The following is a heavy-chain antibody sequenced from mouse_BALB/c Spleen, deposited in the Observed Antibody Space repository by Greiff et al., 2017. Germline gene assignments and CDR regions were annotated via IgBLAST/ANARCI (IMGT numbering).Heavy chain of an antibody. CDR3: ARKGVYDGYPFDY. D-gene: IGHD2-3*01. CDR2: INPDSSTI. Sequence: EVKLLESGGGLVQPGGSLKLSCAASGFDFSRYWMSWVRQAPGKGLEWIGEINPDSSTINYTRSLKDKFIISRDNAKNTLYLQMSKVRSEDTALYYCARKGVYDGYPFDYWGQGTTLTVSS. CDR1: GFDFSRYW. V-gene: IGHV4-1*02. J-gene: IGHJ2*01.